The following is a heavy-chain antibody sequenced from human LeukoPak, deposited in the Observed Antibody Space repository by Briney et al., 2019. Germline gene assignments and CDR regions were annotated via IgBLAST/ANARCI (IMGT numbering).Heavy chain of an antibody. V-gene: IGHV3-21*01. CDR1: GFTFSSYN. CDR3: ARVYHSYGVDY. D-gene: IGHD5-18*01. CDR2: ISSSSSYI. Sequence: GGSLRLSCAASGFTFSSYNMNWVRQAPGKGLEWVSSISSSSSYIYYADSVKGRFTISRDNAKNSLYLQMNSLRAEDTAVYYCARVYHSYGVDYWGQGTLVTVSS. J-gene: IGHJ4*02.